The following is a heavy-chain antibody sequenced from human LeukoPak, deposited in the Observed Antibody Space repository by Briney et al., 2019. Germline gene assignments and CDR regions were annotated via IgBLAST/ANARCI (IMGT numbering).Heavy chain of an antibody. CDR3: AKDGPYSGSYYYSY. D-gene: IGHD1-26*01. Sequence: PGGSLRLSCVASGVTLSNYAMSWARQAPGKGLEWVSGISSSGSGGDTYYADSVKGRFTISRDNSKNTLYLQMNSLRAEDTAVYYCAKDGPYSGSYYYSYWGQGTLVTDSS. J-gene: IGHJ4*02. V-gene: IGHV3-23*01. CDR1: GVTLSNYA. CDR2: ISSSGSGGDT.